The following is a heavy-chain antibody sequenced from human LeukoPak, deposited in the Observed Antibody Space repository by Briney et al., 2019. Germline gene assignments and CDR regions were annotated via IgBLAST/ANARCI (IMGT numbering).Heavy chain of an antibody. CDR2: IWYGGSNK. Sequence: PGGSLRLSCAASGFTFSSYWMSWVRQAPGKGLEWVAVIWYGGSNKYYADSVKGRFTISRDNSKNTLYLQMNSLRAEDTAVYYCAKGGDGTGTDLLPDYWGQGTLVTVSS. D-gene: IGHD1-1*01. CDR1: GFTFSSYW. J-gene: IGHJ4*02. CDR3: AKGGDGTGTDLLPDY. V-gene: IGHV3-30*02.